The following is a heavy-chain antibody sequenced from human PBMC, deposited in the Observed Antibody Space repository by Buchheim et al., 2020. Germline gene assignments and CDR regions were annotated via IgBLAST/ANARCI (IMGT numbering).Heavy chain of an antibody. CDR2: IYTSGST. CDR1: GGSFSDHY. Sequence: QVQLQQWGADLLKPSETLSLTCAVYGGSFSDHYWSWIRQPPGKGLEWIGRIYTSGSTNYNPSLKSRVTMSVDTSKNQFSLKLSSVTAADTAVYYCASELRYYDFWSGYQGDYFDYWGQGTL. V-gene: IGHV4-59*10. D-gene: IGHD3-3*01. CDR3: ASELRYYDFWSGYQGDYFDY. J-gene: IGHJ4*02.